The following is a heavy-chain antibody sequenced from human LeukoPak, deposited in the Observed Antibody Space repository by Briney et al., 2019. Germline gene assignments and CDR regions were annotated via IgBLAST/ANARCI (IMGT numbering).Heavy chain of an antibody. V-gene: IGHV1-2*06. CDR1: GYTFTGYY. CDR3: ARGAQERRGMDV. CDR2: INPNSGDT. Sequence: ASVKVSCKASGYTFTGYYVHWVRQAPGQGLKRMGRINPNSGDTNYAQKFQGRVTMTRDTSIRTAYMELSRLRSDDTAVYYCARGAQERRGMDVWGQGTTVTVSS. J-gene: IGHJ6*02.